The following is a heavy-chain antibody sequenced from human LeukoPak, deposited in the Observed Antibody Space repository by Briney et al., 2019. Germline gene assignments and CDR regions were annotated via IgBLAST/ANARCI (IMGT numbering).Heavy chain of an antibody. V-gene: IGHV1-18*01. D-gene: IGHD6-13*01. CDR2: ISAYNGNT. Sequence: ASVKVSCKASGYTFTSYGISWVRQAPGQGLEWMGWISAYNGNTNYAQKLQGRVTMTTDTSTSTAYMELRSLRSDDTAVYYCARSGNSYSSSWYRLDYWGQGTLVTVSS. CDR1: GYTFTSYG. CDR3: ARSGNSYSSSWYRLDY. J-gene: IGHJ4*02.